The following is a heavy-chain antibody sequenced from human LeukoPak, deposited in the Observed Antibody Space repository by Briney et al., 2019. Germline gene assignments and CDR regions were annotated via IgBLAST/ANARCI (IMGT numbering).Heavy chain of an antibody. CDR3: AREFRSGSYSEFDY. CDR1: GGTFSSYA. V-gene: IGHV1-69*13. D-gene: IGHD1-26*01. J-gene: IGHJ4*02. CDR2: IIPIFGTA. Sequence: SVKVSCKASGGTFSSYAISWVRQAPGQGLEWMGGIIPIFGTANYAQKFQGRVTITADESTSTAYMELRSLRSDDTAVYYCAREFRSGSYSEFDYWGQGTLVTVSS.